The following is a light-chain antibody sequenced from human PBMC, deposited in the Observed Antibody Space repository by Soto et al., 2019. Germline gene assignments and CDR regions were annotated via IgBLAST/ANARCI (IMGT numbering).Light chain of an antibody. J-gene: IGKJ5*01. CDR3: QQHNSFSIT. Sequence: DIQLTQSPSFLSASFGDRVPITCRASQGINTYLAWYQQKLGKAPKVLIYDASKLHSGVPSRFSGSGSGTEFTLTINSLQADDFATYYCQQHNSFSITFGQGTRLEI. CDR1: QGINTY. CDR2: DAS. V-gene: IGKV1-9*01.